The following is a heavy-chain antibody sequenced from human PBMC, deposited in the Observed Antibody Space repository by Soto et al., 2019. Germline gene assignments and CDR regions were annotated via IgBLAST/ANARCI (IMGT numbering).Heavy chain of an antibody. D-gene: IGHD5-12*01. Sequence: QVQLVQSGAEVKKPGSSVKVSCKASGGTFSSYAISWVRQAPGQGLEWMGGIIPIFGTANYAQKFQGRVTITADESTSSAEMGGSSLRVGPTAVYSCARGRLAVAMGAYGTAHWGQAATFTVSS. CDR2: IIPIFGTA. V-gene: IGHV1-69*01. CDR3: ARGRLAVAMGAYGTAH. J-gene: IGHJ6*02. CDR1: GGTFSSYA.